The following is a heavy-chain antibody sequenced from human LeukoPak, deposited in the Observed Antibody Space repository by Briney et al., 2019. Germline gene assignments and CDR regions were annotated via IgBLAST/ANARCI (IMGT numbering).Heavy chain of an antibody. CDR2: ISGSGGST. J-gene: IGHJ4*02. V-gene: IGHV3-23*01. CDR1: GFTFSSYA. CDR3: AKDYYYDSSGYLIY. D-gene: IGHD3-22*01. Sequence: GGSLRLSCAASGFTFSSYAMSWVRQAPGKGLEWVSAISGSGGSTYYADSVKGWFTISRDNSKNTLYLQMNSLRAEDTAVYYCAKDYYYDSSGYLIYWGQGTLVTVSS.